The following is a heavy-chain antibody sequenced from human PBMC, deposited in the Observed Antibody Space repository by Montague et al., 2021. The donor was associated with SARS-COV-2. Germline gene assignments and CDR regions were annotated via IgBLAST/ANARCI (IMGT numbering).Heavy chain of an antibody. V-gene: IGHV3-53*01. CDR1: GFTVSSNH. D-gene: IGHD3-16*01. CDR3: ARYLYYDYIWGRDQEAFDI. Sequence: SLRLSCAASGFTVSSNHMSWVRQAPGKGLEWVSVIYSGGSTYYADSVKGRFTISRDNSKNTLYLQMNSLRAEDTAVYYCARYLYYDYIWGRDQEAFDIWGQGTMVTVSS. J-gene: IGHJ3*02. CDR2: IYSGGST.